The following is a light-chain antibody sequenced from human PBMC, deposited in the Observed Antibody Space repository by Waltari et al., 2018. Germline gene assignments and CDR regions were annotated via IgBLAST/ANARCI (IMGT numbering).Light chain of an antibody. CDR2: EVF. J-gene: IGLJ1*01. CDR3: CSYAGRGTYV. CDR1: TINVGSYDL. Sequence: QSALTQPASVPGPPGQSIPTSCSGTTINVGSYDLVSWYQQHPGEAPKLLICEVFKRPPATSSRFSGAKSGSTASLTISGLQPEDEADYYCCSYAGRGTYVFGSGTKVTVL. V-gene: IGLV2-23*02.